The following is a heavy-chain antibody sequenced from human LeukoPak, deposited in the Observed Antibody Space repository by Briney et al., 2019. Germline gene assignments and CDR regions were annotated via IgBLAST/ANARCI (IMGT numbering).Heavy chain of an antibody. Sequence: PGGSLRLSCAATGFTFRSHAMNWVRQAPGKGLEWVSGIGGSGGRTYYADSVTGRFTISRDNSKNTLYLQMNSLRAEDTAVYYCARAGGRIQFQVLGYWGQGTLVTVSS. V-gene: IGHV3-23*01. CDR2: IGGSGGRT. CDR3: ARAGGRIQFQVLGY. J-gene: IGHJ4*02. D-gene: IGHD5-18*01. CDR1: GFTFRSHA.